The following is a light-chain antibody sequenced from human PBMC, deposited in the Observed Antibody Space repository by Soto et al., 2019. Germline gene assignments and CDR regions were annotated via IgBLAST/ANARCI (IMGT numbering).Light chain of an antibody. Sequence: QSALTQPASVSGSPGQSITISCTGTSNDVGGYNYVSWYQQHPGKAPKLVIYEVSHRPSGISDRFSGSKSGNTASLIISGLQVEDEADYYCSSYATSSPYVFGAGTKLTVL. CDR2: EVS. J-gene: IGLJ1*01. V-gene: IGLV2-14*01. CDR3: SSYATSSPYV. CDR1: SNDVGGYNY.